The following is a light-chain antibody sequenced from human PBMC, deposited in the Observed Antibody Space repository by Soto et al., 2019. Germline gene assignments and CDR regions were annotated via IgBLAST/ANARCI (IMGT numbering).Light chain of an antibody. CDR1: SSDFGGYNY. CDR2: DVT. CDR3: TSFTSGSTPYV. V-gene: IGLV2-14*03. Sequence: QSALTQPASVYGSPGQSITISCAGTSSDFGGYNYVSWYQQLPGKAPQLVIYDVTHRPSGVSDRFSGSRSGNTASLTISGLQAEDEADYYCTSFTSGSTPYVLGTGTKVTVL. J-gene: IGLJ1*01.